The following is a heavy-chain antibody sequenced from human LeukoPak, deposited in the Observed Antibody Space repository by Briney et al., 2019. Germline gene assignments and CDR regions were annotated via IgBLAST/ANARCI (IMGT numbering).Heavy chain of an antibody. V-gene: IGHV1-8*03. J-gene: IGHJ6*03. CDR1: GYTFSSFD. CDR3: ARVAVLRGLNFYYYYMDV. D-gene: IGHD3-9*01. CDR2: ISPNSNDT. Sequence: GASVKVSCKTSGYTFSSFDINWVRQAPGQGLEWMGWISPNSNDTAYAQKFQGRVTISRNTSISTTYMELNSLRSEDTAVYYCARVAVLRGLNFYYYYMDVWGKGTTVTVSS.